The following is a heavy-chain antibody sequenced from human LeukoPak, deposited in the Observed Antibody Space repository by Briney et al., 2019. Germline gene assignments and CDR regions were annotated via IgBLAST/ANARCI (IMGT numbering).Heavy chain of an antibody. D-gene: IGHD3-3*01. CDR2: ISASGGTT. V-gene: IGHV3-23*01. CDR1: GFTFSNYA. Sequence: GGSLRLSCAASGFTFSNYAMTWVRQAPGKGLEWVSTISASGGTTSYADSVKGRFTISRDNSKNTLYLQMNSLRAEDTAVYYCAKEAIFGVVITYYYYYMDVWGKGTTVTVSS. J-gene: IGHJ6*03. CDR3: AKEAIFGVVITYYYYYMDV.